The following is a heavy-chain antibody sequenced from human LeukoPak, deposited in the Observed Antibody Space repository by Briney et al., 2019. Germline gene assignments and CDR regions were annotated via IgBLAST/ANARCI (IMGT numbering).Heavy chain of an antibody. D-gene: IGHD3-3*01. J-gene: IGHJ4*02. V-gene: IGHV3-21*01. Sequence: PGGSLRLSCAASGFTFSSYSMNWVRQAPGKGLEWVSSISSSSSYIYYADSVKGRFTISRDNAKNSLYLQMNSLRAEDTAVYYCARGGFGVVINQLDYWGQGTPVTVSS. CDR2: ISSSSSYI. CDR1: GFTFSSYS. CDR3: ARGGFGVVINQLDY.